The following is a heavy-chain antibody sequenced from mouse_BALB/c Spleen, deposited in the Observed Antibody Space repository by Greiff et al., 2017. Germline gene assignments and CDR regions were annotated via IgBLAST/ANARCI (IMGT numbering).Heavy chain of an antibody. Sequence: QVQLQQSGAELARPGASVKMSCKASGYTFTTFTIHWLKQRPGQGLEWIAYINPGSAYNEYNQKFKDKATLTADKSSSTVYMQLSSLTYEDSAVFYCARGKGGYPMDYWGQGTSVIVSS. CDR1: GYTFTTFT. V-gene: IGHV1-4*01. CDR3: ARGKGGYPMDY. J-gene: IGHJ4*01. CDR2: INPGSAYN.